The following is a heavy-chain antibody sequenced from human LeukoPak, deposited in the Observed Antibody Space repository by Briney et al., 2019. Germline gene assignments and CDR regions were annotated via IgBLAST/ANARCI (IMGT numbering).Heavy chain of an antibody. D-gene: IGHD3-3*01. J-gene: IGHJ6*03. V-gene: IGHV1-8*01. CDR2: MNPNSGNT. Sequence: GASVKVSCKASGYTFTSYDINWVRQATGQGLEWMGWMNPNSGNTGYAQKFQGRVTMTRNTSISTAYMVLSSLRSEDTAVYYCAGGGNIGWIFGVVISYYYYMDVWGKGTTVTVSS. CDR3: AGGGNIGWIFGVVISYYYYMDV. CDR1: GYTFTSYD.